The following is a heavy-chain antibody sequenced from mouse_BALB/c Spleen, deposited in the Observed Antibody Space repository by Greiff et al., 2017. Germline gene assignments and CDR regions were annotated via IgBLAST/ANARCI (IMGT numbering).Heavy chain of an antibody. CDR2: ISSGSSTI. CDR3: ERRYYGSSDWYCDV. V-gene: IGHV5-17*02. D-gene: IGHD1-1*01. J-gene: IGHJ1*01. CDR1: GFTFSSFG. Sequence: EVQGVESGGGLVQPGGSRKLSCAASGFTFSSFGMHWVRQAPEKGLEWVAYISSGSSTIYYADTVKGRLTISRDNPKNTLFLQMTSQRSEDTAMYYWERRYYGSSDWYCDVWGAGTTVTVSA.